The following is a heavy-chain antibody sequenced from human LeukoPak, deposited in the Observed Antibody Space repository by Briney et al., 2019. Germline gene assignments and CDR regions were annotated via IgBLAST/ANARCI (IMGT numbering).Heavy chain of an antibody. CDR3: TKGLPGYSYGSYYFDY. V-gene: IGHV3-23*01. Sequence: GGSLRLSCAASGFTFSNYGMSWVRQAPGKGLEWVSAMSGSGGSTYYADSVKGRFSTSRDNSKNTLYLQMNSLRAEDTAVYYYTKGLPGYSYGSYYFDYWGQGTLVTVSS. CDR1: GFTFSNYG. D-gene: IGHD5-18*01. CDR2: MSGSGGST. J-gene: IGHJ4*02.